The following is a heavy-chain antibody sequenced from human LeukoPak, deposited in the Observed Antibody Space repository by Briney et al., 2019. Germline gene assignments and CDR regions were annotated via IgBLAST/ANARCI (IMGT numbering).Heavy chain of an antibody. V-gene: IGHV3-23*01. Sequence: SGGSLRLSCAASGFTFSSYAMSWVRQAPGKGLEWVSAISGSGGSTYYAASVKGRFTISRDNSKNTLYLQMNSLRAEDTAVHYCAREIRWFGELHHLNWFDPWGQGTLVTVSS. D-gene: IGHD3-10*01. CDR2: ISGSGGST. CDR3: AREIRWFGELHHLNWFDP. J-gene: IGHJ5*02. CDR1: GFTFSSYA.